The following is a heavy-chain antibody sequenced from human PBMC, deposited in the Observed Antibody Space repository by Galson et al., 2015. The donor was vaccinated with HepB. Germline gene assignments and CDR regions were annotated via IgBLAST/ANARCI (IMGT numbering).Heavy chain of an antibody. J-gene: IGHJ4*02. CDR1: GFTFNTHS. V-gene: IGHV3-48*02. CDR3: ARDRSVGDSRGYTPALFDY. D-gene: IGHD3-22*01. CDR2: INSASSIT. Sequence: SLRLSCAASGFTFNTHSMNWVRQAPGKGLEWVSYINSASSITHYADSVKGRVTIFRDNDKNSLYLQMNSLRDEDTAVYYCARDRSVGDSRGYTPALFDYWGQGTLLTVSS.